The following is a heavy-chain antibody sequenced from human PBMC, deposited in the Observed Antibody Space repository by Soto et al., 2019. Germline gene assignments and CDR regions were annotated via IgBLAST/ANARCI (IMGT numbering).Heavy chain of an antibody. CDR1: GFSLSTGGMC. V-gene: IGHV2-70*11. CDR3: ARPHIIANRGFDY. D-gene: IGHD2-21*01. Sequence: GSGPTLVNPTQTLTMTCTFSGFSLSTGGMCVSWIRQPPGKALEWLARIDWENDKYYSTSLKTRLTISKDTSKNQVVLTMTNMDPVDTATYYCARPHIIANRGFDYWGQGTLVTVSS. J-gene: IGHJ4*02. CDR2: IDWENDK.